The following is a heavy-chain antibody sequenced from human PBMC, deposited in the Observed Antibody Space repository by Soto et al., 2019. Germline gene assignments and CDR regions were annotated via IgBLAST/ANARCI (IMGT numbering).Heavy chain of an antibody. CDR2: IIPIFGTT. D-gene: IGHD5-12*01. CDR3: AKDGGADGYFGHWLDP. CDR1: GGTFSNYA. Sequence: QVHLVQSGAEVKKPGSSVNVSCKASGGTFSNYAITWVRQAPGQGLEWVGRIIPIFGTTNVAQKFQGRVTITAHXXTXSAYMELSGLRSDDTAVYYCAKDGGADGYFGHWLDPWGQGTLVTVSS. J-gene: IGHJ5*02. V-gene: IGHV1-69*15.